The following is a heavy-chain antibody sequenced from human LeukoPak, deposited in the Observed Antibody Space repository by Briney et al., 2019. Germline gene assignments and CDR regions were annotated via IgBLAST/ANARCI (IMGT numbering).Heavy chain of an antibody. V-gene: IGHV1-2*02. CDR2: INPNSGGT. J-gene: IGHJ3*02. CDR3: ARDSPVEGAFDI. CDR1: GYTFTGYY. Sequence: ASVEVSCKASGYTFTGYYMHWVRQAPGQGLEWMGWINPNSGGTNYAQKFQGRVTMTGDTSISTAYMELSRLRSDDTAVYYCARDSPVEGAFDIWGQGTMVTVSS.